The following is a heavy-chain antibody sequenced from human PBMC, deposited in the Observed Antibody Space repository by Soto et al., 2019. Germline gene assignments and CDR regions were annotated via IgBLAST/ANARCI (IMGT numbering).Heavy chain of an antibody. Sequence: GGSLRLSCAASGFTFSSYAMSWVRQAPGKGLEWVSAISGSGGSTYYADSVKGRFTISRDNSKNTLYLQMNSLRAEDTAVYYCAKDSRADIVVVPAAIRGYYFDYWGQGTLVTVSS. CDR2: ISGSGGST. D-gene: IGHD2-2*01. J-gene: IGHJ4*02. V-gene: IGHV3-23*01. CDR1: GFTFSSYA. CDR3: AKDSRADIVVVPAAIRGYYFDY.